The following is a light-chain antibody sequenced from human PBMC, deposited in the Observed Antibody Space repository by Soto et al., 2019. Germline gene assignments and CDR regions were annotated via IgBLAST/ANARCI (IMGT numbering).Light chain of an antibody. CDR3: QQYGSSGK. Sequence: IVMTHSPATLSLSPWERATLSCRASQSVSSYLAWYQQKPGQAPRLLIYDASNRATGIPARFSGSRSGTDFTLTISRLEPEDFAVYYCQQYGSSGKFGQGTKVDIK. CDR1: QSVSSY. CDR2: DAS. V-gene: IGKV3-20*01. J-gene: IGKJ1*01.